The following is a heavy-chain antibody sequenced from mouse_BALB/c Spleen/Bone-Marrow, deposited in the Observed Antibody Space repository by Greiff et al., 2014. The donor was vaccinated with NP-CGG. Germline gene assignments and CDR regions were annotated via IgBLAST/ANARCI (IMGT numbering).Heavy chain of an antibody. J-gene: IGHJ3*01. CDR2: IDPANGNT. Sequence: VQLQQPGAELVKPGASVKLSCTASGFNIKDTYMHWVKQRPEQGLEWIGRIDPANGNTKYDPKFQGKATITADTSSNTAYLQRSSLTSEDTAVYYCAAYYYGSSQFSYWGQGTLVTASA. V-gene: IGHV14-3*02. CDR1: GFNIKDTY. CDR3: AAYYYGSSQFSY. D-gene: IGHD1-1*01.